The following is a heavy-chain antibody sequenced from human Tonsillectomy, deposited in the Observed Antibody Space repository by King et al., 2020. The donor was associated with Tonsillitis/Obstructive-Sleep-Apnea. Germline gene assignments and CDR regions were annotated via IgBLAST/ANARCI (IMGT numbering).Heavy chain of an antibody. Sequence: VQLVESGGGVVQPGKSLRLSCAASGSTFSNYDMHWVRQAPGEGLEWMAVILYDGSNKYYADSVKGRFTISRDNSKNTLYLQINSLRVDDTAVYYCAREYRRYFDYWGQGTLVPVSS. V-gene: IGHV3-30*04. CDR3: AREYRRYFDY. CDR1: GSTFSNYD. J-gene: IGHJ4*02. D-gene: IGHD3-16*02. CDR2: ILYDGSNK.